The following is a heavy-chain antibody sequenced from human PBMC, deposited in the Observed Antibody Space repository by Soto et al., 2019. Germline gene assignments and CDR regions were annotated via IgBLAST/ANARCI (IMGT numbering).Heavy chain of an antibody. D-gene: IGHD1-26*01. CDR2: IWYDGSNK. CDR3: ARAGSYFSVGAVDI. Sequence: GGSLRLSCAASGFTFSSYGMHWVRQAPGKGLEWVAVIWYDGSNKYYADSVKGRFTISRDNSKNTLYLQMNSLRAEDTAVYYCARAGSYFSVGAVDIWGQGTMVTVSS. V-gene: IGHV3-33*01. J-gene: IGHJ3*02. CDR1: GFTFSSYG.